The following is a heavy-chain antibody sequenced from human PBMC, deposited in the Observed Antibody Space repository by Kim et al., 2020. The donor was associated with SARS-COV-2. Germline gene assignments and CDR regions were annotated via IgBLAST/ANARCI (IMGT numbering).Heavy chain of an antibody. D-gene: IGHD5-12*01. CDR2: IYYSGST. CDR1: GGSISSYY. V-gene: IGHV4-59*13. Sequence: SETLSLTCTVSGGSISSYYWSWIRQPPGKGLEWIGYIYYSGSTNYNPSLKSRVTISVDTSKNQFSLKLSSVTAADTAVYYCAREPMATLIFDYWGQGTLVTVSS. CDR3: AREPMATLIFDY. J-gene: IGHJ4*02.